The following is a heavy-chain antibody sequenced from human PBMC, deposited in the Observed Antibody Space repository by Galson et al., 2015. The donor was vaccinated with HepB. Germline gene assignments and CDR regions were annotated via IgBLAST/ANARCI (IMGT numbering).Heavy chain of an antibody. CDR1: GYTFTSYG. V-gene: IGHV1-18*04. CDR2: ISAYNGNT. Sequence: SVKVSCKASGYTFTSYGISWVRQAPGQGLEWMGWISAYNGNTNYAQKLQGRVTMTTDTSTSTAYMELRSLRSDDTAVYYCARDDPGGASEYYYYGMDVWGQGTTVTVSS. D-gene: IGHD1-26*01. CDR3: ARDDPGGASEYYYYGMDV. J-gene: IGHJ6*02.